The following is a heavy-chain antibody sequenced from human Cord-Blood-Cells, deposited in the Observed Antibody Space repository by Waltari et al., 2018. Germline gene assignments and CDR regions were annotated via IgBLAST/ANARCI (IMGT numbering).Heavy chain of an antibody. CDR3: ARERGPRYFDL. Sequence: EVQLVESGGGLVQPGGSLRLSCAASGFTVSSNYMSWVREAPGKGREWGQFIYSGGSTYYADSGKGRFTISRHNSKNTLYLQMNSLGAEDTAVYYWARERGPRYFDLWGRGTLVTVSS. V-gene: IGHV3-53*04. D-gene: IGHD3-10*01. J-gene: IGHJ2*01. CDR1: GFTVSSNY. CDR2: IYSGGST.